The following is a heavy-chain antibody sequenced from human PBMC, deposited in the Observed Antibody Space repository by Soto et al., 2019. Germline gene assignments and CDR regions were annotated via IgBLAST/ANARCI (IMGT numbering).Heavy chain of an antibody. Sequence: QVQLVESGGGLVKPGGSLRLSCAASGFTFSDYYMSWIRQAPGKGLEWISYISFTGSIIYYADSLKGRFTVSRDNAKNSLYLQMNRLRAEDTAVYYCARVIMATTHFDYWGQGTLVTVSS. CDR3: ARVIMATTHFDY. J-gene: IGHJ4*02. D-gene: IGHD5-12*01. CDR2: ISFTGSII. CDR1: GFTFSDYY. V-gene: IGHV3-11*01.